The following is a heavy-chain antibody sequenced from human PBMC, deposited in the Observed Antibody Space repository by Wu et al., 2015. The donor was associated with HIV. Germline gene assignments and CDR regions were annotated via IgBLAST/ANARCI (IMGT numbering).Heavy chain of an antibody. V-gene: IGHV1-69*12. D-gene: IGHD1-1*01. CDR2: LIPVFKIS. Sequence: QVQLVQSGAEVKKPGSSVKVSCKASGGTFSNYAISWVRQAPGQGLEYMGCLIPVFKISNYAQKFQGRVTITADESTGTAYMDLSSLRSDDTAVYYCARGVVRSREFDTWGQGTLVTVSS. CDR3: ARGVVRSREFDT. J-gene: IGHJ4*02. CDR1: GGTFSNYA.